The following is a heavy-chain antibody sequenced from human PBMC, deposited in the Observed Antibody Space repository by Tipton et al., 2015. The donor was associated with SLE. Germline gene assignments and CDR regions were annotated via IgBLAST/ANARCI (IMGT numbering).Heavy chain of an antibody. V-gene: IGHV4-59*01. CDR2: IYYSGST. Sequence: TLSLTCTVSGGSISSYYWSWIRQPPGKGLEWIGYIYYSGSTSYNPSLKSRVTISVDTSKNQFSLKLSSVTAADTAVYYCARDLPLENWGQGTLVTVSS. CDR1: GGSISSYY. D-gene: IGHD5-24*01. CDR3: ARDLPLEN. J-gene: IGHJ4*02.